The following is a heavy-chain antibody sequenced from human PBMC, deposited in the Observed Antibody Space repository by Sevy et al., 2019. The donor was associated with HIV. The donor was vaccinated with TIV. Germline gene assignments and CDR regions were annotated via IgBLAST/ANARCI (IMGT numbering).Heavy chain of an antibody. CDR2: IRYDGSNK. CDR3: AKTRVGNYFMDV. V-gene: IGHV3-30*02. D-gene: IGHD3-10*01. J-gene: IGHJ6*02. CDR1: GFTFSSYG. Sequence: GGSLRLSCAASGFTFSSYGMHWVRQAPGKGLEWVAFIRYDGSNKYDADSVKGRFTISRDNSKNTLYLQMNSLRAEDTAVYYCAKTRVGNYFMDVWGQGTTVTVSS.